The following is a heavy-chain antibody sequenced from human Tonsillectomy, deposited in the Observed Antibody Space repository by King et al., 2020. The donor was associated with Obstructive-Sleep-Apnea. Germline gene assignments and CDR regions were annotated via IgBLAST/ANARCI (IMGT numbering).Heavy chain of an antibody. CDR3: ARDQGWGLWFFDY. CDR1: GGSISSYY. CDR2: IYYSGST. V-gene: IGHV4-59*01. J-gene: IGHJ4*02. Sequence: VQLQESGPGLVKPSETLSLTCTVSGGSISSYYWSWIRQPPGKGLEWIGYIYYSGSTNYNPSLKSRVTISVDTSKNQFSLKPSSVTAADTAVYYCARDQGWGLWFFDYWGQGTLVTVSS. D-gene: IGHD3-10*01.